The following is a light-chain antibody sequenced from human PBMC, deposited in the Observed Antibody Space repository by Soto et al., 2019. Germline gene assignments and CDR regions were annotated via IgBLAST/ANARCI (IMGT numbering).Light chain of an antibody. CDR2: EVN. CDR3: SSFTSTSTYV. V-gene: IGLV2-14*01. CDR1: SSDVGGCNC. J-gene: IGLJ1*01. Sequence: QSALTQPASVSGSPGQSIPISCTGTSSDVGGCNCVSWYQQHPGKAPKLMIYEVNNRPSGVSNRFSGSKSGNTASLTISGLQAEDEADYYCSSFTSTSTYVFGTGTKLTVL.